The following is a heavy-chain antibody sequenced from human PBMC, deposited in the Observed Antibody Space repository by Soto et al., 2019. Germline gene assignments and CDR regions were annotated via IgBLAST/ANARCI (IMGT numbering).Heavy chain of an antibody. V-gene: IGHV3-21*01. CDR3: ERDIGQIRPPPNGMDV. CDR1: GFNFNSYT. J-gene: IGHJ6*02. Sequence: PGGSLRLSCAASGFNFNSYTINWVRQAPGKRLEWLSSISSSGYIFSTDSVRGRFTISRDNAKNSLYLQMNSLRAEDTAVYYCERDIGQIRPPPNGMDVWGQGKTVTGSS. D-gene: IGHD3-10*01. CDR2: ISSSGYI.